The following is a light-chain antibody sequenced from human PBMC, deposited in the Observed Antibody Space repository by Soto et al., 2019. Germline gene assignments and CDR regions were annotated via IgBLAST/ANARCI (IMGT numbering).Light chain of an antibody. Sequence: QSALTQPDYVSWSPGPSIASYCNGHSSDDGGSEFVSWHQQHQGKAPKLLVSKVSNRPSGVSDRFSGSKSGKTSSLTISGLQAEDEADYYCSSFTSAYTFVFGSGTKGTVL. CDR2: KVS. V-gene: IGLV2-14*01. CDR3: SSFTSAYTFV. J-gene: IGLJ1*01. CDR1: SSDDGGSEF.